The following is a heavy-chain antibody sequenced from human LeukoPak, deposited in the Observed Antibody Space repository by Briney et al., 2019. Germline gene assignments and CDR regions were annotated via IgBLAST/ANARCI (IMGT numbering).Heavy chain of an antibody. D-gene: IGHD6-6*01. CDR1: GGTFSSYA. Sequence: GSSVTVSCKASGGTFSSYAISWVRQAPGQGLEWMGGIIPIFGTANYAQKFQGRVTITTDESTSTAYMELSSLRSEDTAVYYCASREDGSSSAFDYWGQGTLVTVSS. J-gene: IGHJ4*02. CDR2: IIPIFGTA. V-gene: IGHV1-69*05. CDR3: ASREDGSSSAFDY.